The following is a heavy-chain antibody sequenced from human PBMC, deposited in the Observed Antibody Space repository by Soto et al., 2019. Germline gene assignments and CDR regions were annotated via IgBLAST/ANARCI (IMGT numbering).Heavy chain of an antibody. CDR2: IYHSVIT. CDR1: CGSISSYY. Sequence: SETLSLTGTVSCGSISSYYWSWIRQPPGNGLYCIGYIYHSVITYXXPCLKSRXXISVDMSKNHXSLKLXSVTAAYTALYYCARGMTTVTTLDYWGQGTLVTVSS. D-gene: IGHD4-4*01. CDR3: ARGMTTVTTLDY. J-gene: IGHJ4*02. V-gene: IGHV4-59*12.